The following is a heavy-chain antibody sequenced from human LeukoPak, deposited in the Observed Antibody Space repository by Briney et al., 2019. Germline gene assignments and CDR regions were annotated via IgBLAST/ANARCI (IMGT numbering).Heavy chain of an antibody. D-gene: IGHD4-17*01. CDR2: ISSSSSYT. CDR3: ARGGADYVIGY. CDR1: GYTFSSHA. J-gene: IGHJ4*02. Sequence: GGSLRLSCAGSGYTFSSHAMHWIRQAPGKGLEWISFISSSSSYTNYADSVKGRFTISRDNTKNSLYLQMNNLRAEDTAVYYCARGGADYVIGYWGQGTLVTVSS. V-gene: IGHV3-21*05.